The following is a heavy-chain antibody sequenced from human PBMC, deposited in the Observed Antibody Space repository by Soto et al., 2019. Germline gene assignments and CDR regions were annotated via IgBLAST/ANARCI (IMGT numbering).Heavy chain of an antibody. CDR3: ARSTLWDSWFDP. D-gene: IGHD7-27*01. CDR2: IYHTGKT. V-gene: IGHV4-30-4*01. Sequence: SETLSLTCSVSGGSISSGYYYWSWIRQPPGKGLEWIGYIYHTGKTYYNPSLESRVTMSVDTSKNQFSLKLASVTAADTAVYYCARSTLWDSWFDPWGQGTLVTVSS. CDR1: GGSISSGYYY. J-gene: IGHJ5*02.